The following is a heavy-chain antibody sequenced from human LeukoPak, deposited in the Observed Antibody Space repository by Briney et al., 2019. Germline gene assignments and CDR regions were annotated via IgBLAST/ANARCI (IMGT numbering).Heavy chain of an antibody. J-gene: IGHJ6*02. CDR3: AKAAISCSGGSCYEASLGEYYYYGMDV. Sequence: GRSLRLSCAASGFTFSSYAMHWVRQAPGKGLEWVAVISYDGSNKYYADSVKGRFTISRDNSKNTLYLQMNSLRAEDTAVYYCAKAAISCSGGSCYEASLGEYYYYGMDVWGQGTTVTVSS. V-gene: IGHV3-30-3*01. D-gene: IGHD2-15*01. CDR2: ISYDGSNK. CDR1: GFTFSSYA.